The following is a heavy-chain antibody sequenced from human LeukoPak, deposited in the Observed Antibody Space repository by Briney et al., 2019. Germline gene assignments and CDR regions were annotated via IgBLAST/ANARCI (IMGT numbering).Heavy chain of an antibody. J-gene: IGHJ6*03. V-gene: IGHV3-23*01. CDR3: ARDRGGIGYYMDV. Sequence: PGGSLRLSCAASGFTLSNYAMNWVRQAPGKGLEWVSSINGSGDKTYYADSVKGRFSISRDNSKNTLYLQMNSLRAEDTALYYCARDRGGIGYYMDVWGKGTTVTVSS. CDR2: INGSGDKT. D-gene: IGHD3-16*02. CDR1: GFTLSNYA.